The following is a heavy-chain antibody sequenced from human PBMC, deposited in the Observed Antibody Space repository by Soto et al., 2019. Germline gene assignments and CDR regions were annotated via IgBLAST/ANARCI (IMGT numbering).Heavy chain of an antibody. CDR1: GFPFSSYA. CDR3: ARDVDADFRTDFDY. J-gene: IGHJ4*02. CDR2: ISSNGGST. D-gene: IGHD4-17*01. V-gene: IGHV3-64*01. Sequence: GGSLRLSCAASGFPFSSYAMYWVRQAPGKGLEYVSAISSNGGSTYYANSARGRFTISRDNAENSVYLEMDRLRAEDTALYYCARDVDADFRTDFDYWGRGTLVTVSS.